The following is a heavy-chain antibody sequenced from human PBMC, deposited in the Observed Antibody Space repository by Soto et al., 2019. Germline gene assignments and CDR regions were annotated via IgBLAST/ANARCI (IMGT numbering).Heavy chain of an antibody. CDR3: ARLGQQWPDEYYFDY. CDR2: IYPGDSDT. CDR1: GYSFTSYW. D-gene: IGHD6-19*01. J-gene: IGHJ4*02. V-gene: IGHV5-51*01. Sequence: GESLKISCKGSGYSFTSYWIGWVRQMPGKGLEWMGIIYPGDSDTRYSPSFQGQVTISADKSISTAYLQWSSLKASDTAMYYCARLGQQWPDEYYFDYWGQGTLVTVSS.